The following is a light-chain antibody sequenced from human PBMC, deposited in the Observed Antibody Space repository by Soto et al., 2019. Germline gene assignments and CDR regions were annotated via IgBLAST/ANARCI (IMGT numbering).Light chain of an antibody. Sequence: EIQITQSPSSLSASVGDRVTITCRASQSISSYLNWYQQKPGKAPKLLIYDASSLESGVPSRFSGSGSGTEFTLTISSLQPDDFATYYCQQYETFSGTFGPGTKVDI. V-gene: IGKV1-5*01. CDR1: QSISSY. J-gene: IGKJ1*01. CDR3: QQYETFSGT. CDR2: DAS.